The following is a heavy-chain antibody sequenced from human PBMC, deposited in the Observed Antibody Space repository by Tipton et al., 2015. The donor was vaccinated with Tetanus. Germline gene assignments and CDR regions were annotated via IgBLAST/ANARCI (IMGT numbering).Heavy chain of an antibody. D-gene: IGHD3-3*01. V-gene: IGHV3-9*01. CDR1: GFTIEDYA. Sequence: SLRLSCAASGFTIEDYAMHWVCQAPGKGLEWVSSISWDSGSIVYADSVKGRFSISRDNAENSLYLQMNSLRAEDTALYYCAKDRRTYDFWSGHYRGLYGMDVWGQGTTVTVSS. J-gene: IGHJ6*02. CDR3: AKDRRTYDFWSGHYRGLYGMDV. CDR2: ISWDSGSI.